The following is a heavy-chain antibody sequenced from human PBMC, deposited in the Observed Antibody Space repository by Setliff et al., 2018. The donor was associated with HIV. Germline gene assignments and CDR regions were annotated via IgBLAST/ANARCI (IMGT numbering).Heavy chain of an antibody. CDR1: GYSFTSYW. CDR2: IYPGDSDT. J-gene: IGHJ6*02. V-gene: IGHV5-51*01. D-gene: IGHD2-2*01. CDR3: ARDHCSSSGCYEYSYYGMDV. Sequence: PGESLKISCKGSGYSFTSYWIGWVRQMPGKGLEWMGIIYPGDSDTRYSPSFQGQVTMTRDTSISTAYMEVSRLRSDDTAVYYCARDHCSSSGCYEYSYYGMDVWGQGTTVTVSS.